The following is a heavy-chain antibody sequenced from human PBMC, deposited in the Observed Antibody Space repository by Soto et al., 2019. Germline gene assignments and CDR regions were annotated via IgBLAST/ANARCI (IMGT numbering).Heavy chain of an antibody. Sequence: SETLSLTCTVSGGSISSSSYYWGWIRQPPGKGLEWIGSIYYSGSTYYNPSLKSRVTISVDTSKNQFSLKLSSVTAADTAVYYCVRGPPRWGFDYWGQGTLVTVSS. V-gene: IGHV4-39*01. D-gene: IGHD7-27*01. CDR2: IYYSGST. J-gene: IGHJ4*02. CDR1: GGSISSSSYY. CDR3: VRGPPRWGFDY.